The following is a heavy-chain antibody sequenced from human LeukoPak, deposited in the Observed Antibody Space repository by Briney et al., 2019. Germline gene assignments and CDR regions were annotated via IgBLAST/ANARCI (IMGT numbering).Heavy chain of an antibody. J-gene: IGHJ3*02. CDR3: ARAQICSSTSCYTHDAFDI. V-gene: IGHV5-51*01. CDR1: GYSFTGYW. D-gene: IGHD2-2*02. CDR2: IYPGDSDT. Sequence: GESLKISCKGSGYSFTGYWIGWVRQMPGKGLEWMGIIYPGDSDTRYSPSFQGQVTISADKSISTAYLQWSSLKASDTAMYYCARAQICSSTSCYTHDAFDIWGQGTMVTVSS.